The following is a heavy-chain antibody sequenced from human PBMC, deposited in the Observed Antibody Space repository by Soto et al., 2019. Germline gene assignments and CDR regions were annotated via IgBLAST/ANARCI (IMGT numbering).Heavy chain of an antibody. J-gene: IGHJ4*02. CDR1: GFTFSSYA. Sequence: EVQLLESGGGLXQPGGXLRLSCAASGFTFSSYAMRWVRQAPGKGLEWVSAISGSGGSTYYADSVKGRFTISRDNSKNTLYLQMNSLRAEDTAVYYCARRGSGSYYDYWGQGTLVTVSS. CDR2: ISGSGGST. CDR3: ARRGSGSYYDY. D-gene: IGHD1-26*01. V-gene: IGHV3-23*01.